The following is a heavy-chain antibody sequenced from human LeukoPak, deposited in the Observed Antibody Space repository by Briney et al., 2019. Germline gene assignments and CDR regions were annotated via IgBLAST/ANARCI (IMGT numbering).Heavy chain of an antibody. J-gene: IGHJ3*02. CDR2: INHSGST. CDR1: GGSFSGYY. CDR3: ARDNWGSVSYVFDI. D-gene: IGHD7-27*01. V-gene: IGHV4-34*01. Sequence: SETLSLTCAVYGGSFSGYYWSWIRQPPGKGLEWIGEINHSGSTNYNPSLKSRVTISVDTSKNQFSLKLSSVTAADTAVYYCARDNWGSVSYVFDIWGQGTMVTVSS.